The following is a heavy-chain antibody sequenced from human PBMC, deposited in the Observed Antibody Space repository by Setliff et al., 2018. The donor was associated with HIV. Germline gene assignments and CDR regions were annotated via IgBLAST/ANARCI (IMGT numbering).Heavy chain of an antibody. J-gene: IGHJ4*02. D-gene: IGHD5-18*01. CDR2: IHSGGST. V-gene: IGHV4-4*07. CDR1: GASMSGFY. Sequence: SETLSLTCSASGASMSGFYWNWIRQPAGKGLEWIGRIHSGGSTNHNPSLKSRVTMSVDTSKNHFSLSLSSVTAADTAVYFCARDPGYTSGSTFHFDYWGQGTLVTVSS. CDR3: ARDPGYTSGSTFHFDY.